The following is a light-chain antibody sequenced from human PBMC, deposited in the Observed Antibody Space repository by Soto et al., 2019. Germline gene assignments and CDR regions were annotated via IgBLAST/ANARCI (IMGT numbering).Light chain of an antibody. CDR3: QKLNSYPLN. V-gene: IGKV1-5*01. CDR1: QRVRSW. Sequence: DIQMTHSPATLSASVLYRVTITCRASQRVRSWLAWYQQKPGTAPKLLIFDASRLESGVPSRFSGSGSGTEFTLTISSLQPEDFASYYCQKLNSYPLNFGGGTKVDIK. J-gene: IGKJ4*01. CDR2: DAS.